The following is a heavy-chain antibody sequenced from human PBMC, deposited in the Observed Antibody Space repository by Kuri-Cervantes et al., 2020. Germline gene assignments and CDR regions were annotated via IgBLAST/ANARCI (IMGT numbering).Heavy chain of an antibody. D-gene: IGHD3-3*01. V-gene: IGHV3-21*01. CDR2: ISSSSSYI. Sequence: GGSLRLSCAASGFTFSSYSMNWVRQAPGKGLEWVSSISSSSSYIYYADSVKGRFTISRENAKNSLYLQMNSLRAGDTAVYYCARSGIRFLEWLGGSYGMDVWGQGTTVTVSS. CDR3: ARSGIRFLEWLGGSYGMDV. CDR1: GFTFSSYS. J-gene: IGHJ6*02.